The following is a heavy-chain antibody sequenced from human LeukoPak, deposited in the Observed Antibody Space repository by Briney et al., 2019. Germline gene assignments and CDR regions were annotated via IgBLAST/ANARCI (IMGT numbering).Heavy chain of an antibody. J-gene: IGHJ6*03. CDR1: GFTFSSYG. CDR2: ISSGSDTI. CDR3: ARTYDHTGSHYYYYMDV. D-gene: IGHD3-22*01. Sequence: GRSLRLSCAASGFTFSSYGMHWVRQAPGQGLEWVSFISSGSDTIYYADSVKGRFTISRDNAKNSLSLQMNSLSAEDTAVYFCARTYDHTGSHYYYYMDVWGKGTTVTVSS. V-gene: IGHV3-48*01.